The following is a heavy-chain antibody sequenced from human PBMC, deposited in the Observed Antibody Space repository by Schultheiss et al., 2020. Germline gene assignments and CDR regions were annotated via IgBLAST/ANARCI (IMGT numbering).Heavy chain of an antibody. CDR2: IWYDGSNK. CDR1: GFTFSSYG. D-gene: IGHD4/OR15-4a*01. CDR3: AKDQGATYYYFYHMDV. Sequence: GGSLRLSCAASGFTFSSYGMHWVRQAPGKGLEWVAVIWYDGSNKFYADAVKCRFTISRDNSKNTLYLQMNSLRAEDTAVYYCAKDQGATYYYFYHMDVWGQGTTVTVSS. V-gene: IGHV3-30*02. J-gene: IGHJ6*02.